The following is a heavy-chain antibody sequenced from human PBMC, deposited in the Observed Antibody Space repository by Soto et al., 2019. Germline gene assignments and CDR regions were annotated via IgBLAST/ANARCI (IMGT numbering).Heavy chain of an antibody. Sequence: ASVKVSCKASGYTFTSYYMHWVRQAPGQGLEWMGIINPSGGSTSYAQKFQGRVTMTRDTSTSTVYMELSSLRSEDTAVYYCARDPLNSSGSRIWFFPWGQGTPVTVSS. CDR3: ARDPLNSSGSRIWFFP. J-gene: IGHJ5*02. CDR1: GYTFTSYY. CDR2: INPSGGST. V-gene: IGHV1-46*01. D-gene: IGHD6-19*01.